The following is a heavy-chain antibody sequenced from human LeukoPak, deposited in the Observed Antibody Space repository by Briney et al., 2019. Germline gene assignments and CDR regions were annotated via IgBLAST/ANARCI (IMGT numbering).Heavy chain of an antibody. CDR3: ARTYYYDSSGYQDAFDI. CDR2: IYHSGST. J-gene: IGHJ3*02. Sequence: SETLSLTCTVSGYSISGGYYWGWIRQPPGKGLEWIGSIYHSGSTYYNPSLKSRVTISVDTSKNQFSLKLSSVTAADTAVYYCARTYYYDSSGYQDAFDIWGQGTMVTVSS. D-gene: IGHD3-22*01. V-gene: IGHV4-38-2*02. CDR1: GYSISGGYY.